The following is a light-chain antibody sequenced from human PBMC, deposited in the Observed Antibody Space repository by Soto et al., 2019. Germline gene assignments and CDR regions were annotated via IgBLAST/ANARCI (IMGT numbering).Light chain of an antibody. V-gene: IGLV2-23*01. CDR2: EGS. J-gene: IGLJ3*02. Sequence: QSVLTQPASVSGSPEQSITISCTGPGSDVGSFDLVSWYQQHPDKAPKLIIFEGSKRPSGVSSRFSGSKSGNRASLTISGLQAEDEADYFCSSYAGSMTWVFGGGTQLTVL. CDR3: SSYAGSMTWV. CDR1: GSDVGSFDL.